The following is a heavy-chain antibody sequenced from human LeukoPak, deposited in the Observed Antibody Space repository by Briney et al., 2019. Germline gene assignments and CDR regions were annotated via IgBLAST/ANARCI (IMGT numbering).Heavy chain of an antibody. CDR2: ISGSDNTR. V-gene: IGHV3-48*03. CDR1: GFTFSSYP. J-gene: IGHJ4*02. D-gene: IGHD5-12*01. Sequence: VGSLRLSCAASGFTFSSYPMNSVRQAPGRGLEWGSYISGSDNTRSYAHSVKGRFTISRDTAKRSLSLQMNRLRAADTAVYYCGRDFGWLKPFDYWGLGTLVTVSS. CDR3: GRDFGWLKPFDY.